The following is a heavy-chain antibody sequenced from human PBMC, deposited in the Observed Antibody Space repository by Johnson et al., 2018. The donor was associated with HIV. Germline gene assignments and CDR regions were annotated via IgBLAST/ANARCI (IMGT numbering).Heavy chain of an antibody. CDR1: GFTFSAYG. V-gene: IGHV3-23*04. J-gene: IGHJ3*02. CDR3: AKDKQGTISDAFDI. CDR2: IGVSGDST. D-gene: IGHD3-3*01. Sequence: VQLVESGGGVVQPGRSLRLSCAASGFTFSAYGIHWVRQAPGKGLEWVSGIGVSGDSTYYADSVKGRFTISRDNSKNTLYLQMNSLRAEDTAIYYCAKDKQGTISDAFDIWGQGTMVTVSS.